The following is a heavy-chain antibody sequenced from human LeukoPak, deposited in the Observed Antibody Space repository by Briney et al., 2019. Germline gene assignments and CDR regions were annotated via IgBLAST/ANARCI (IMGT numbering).Heavy chain of an antibody. J-gene: IGHJ4*02. CDR2: ISSSGSTI. D-gene: IGHD2-21*02. CDR3: ARDILNDGVVTADQVLDY. Sequence: QSGGSLRLSCAASGFTFSSYDMNWVRQAPGKGLEWVSYISSSGSTIYYADSVKGRFTISRDNAKNSLYLQMNSLRAEDTAVYYCARDILNDGVVTADQVLDYWGQGTLVTVSS. CDR1: GFTFSSYD. V-gene: IGHV3-48*03.